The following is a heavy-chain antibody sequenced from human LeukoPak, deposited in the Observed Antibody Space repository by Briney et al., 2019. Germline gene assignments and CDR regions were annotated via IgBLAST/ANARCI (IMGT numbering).Heavy chain of an antibody. D-gene: IGHD6-19*01. Sequence: MSGGSLRLSCAASGFTFSSYSMNWVRQAPGKGLEWVSSISSSSSYIYYADSVKGRFTISRDNAKNSLYLQMNSLRAEDTAVYYCARDLAAVAGTFYYYYGMDVWGQGTTVTVSS. CDR2: ISSSSSYI. CDR3: ARDLAAVAGTFYYYYGMDV. CDR1: GFTFSSYS. J-gene: IGHJ6*02. V-gene: IGHV3-21*01.